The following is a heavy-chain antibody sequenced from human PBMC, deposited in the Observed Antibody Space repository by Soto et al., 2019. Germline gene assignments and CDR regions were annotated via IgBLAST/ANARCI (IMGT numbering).Heavy chain of an antibody. CDR3: ARDKITGLFDY. D-gene: IGHD2-8*02. V-gene: IGHV4-34*01. CDR2: INHSGST. Sequence: SETLSLTCGVNDGSFSGSYWSWIRQSPGKGLEWIGEINHSGSTNYNPSLKSRVTISVDTSKNQSSLMLSSVTAADTAVYYCARDKITGLFDYWGQGTLVTV. J-gene: IGHJ4*02. CDR1: DGSFSGSY.